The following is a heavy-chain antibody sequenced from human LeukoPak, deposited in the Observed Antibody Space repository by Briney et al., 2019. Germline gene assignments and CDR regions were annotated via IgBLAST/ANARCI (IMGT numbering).Heavy chain of an antibody. J-gene: IGHJ4*02. Sequence: GGSLRLSCAASGFTFSSYSMNWVRQAPGKGLEWVSYISSSSSSTIYYADSVKGRFTISRDNAKNSLYLQMNSLRDEDTAVYYCARDFAVVAASSSLWGQGTLVTVPS. CDR1: GFTFSSYS. D-gene: IGHD2-15*01. CDR2: ISSSSSSTI. CDR3: ARDFAVVAASSSL. V-gene: IGHV3-48*02.